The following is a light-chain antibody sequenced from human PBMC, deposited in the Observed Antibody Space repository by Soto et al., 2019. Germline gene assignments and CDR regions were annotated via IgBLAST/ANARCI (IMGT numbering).Light chain of an antibody. CDR3: QQYNNWPPIT. CDR2: GAF. V-gene: IGKV3-15*01. CDR1: QSVSSN. J-gene: IGKJ3*01. Sequence: ETVMTQSPATLSVSPGERATLSCRASQSVSSNLAWYQQKPGQAPRLLIYGAFTRATGIPARFSGSGSGTEFTLTISSLQSEDFAVYYCQQYNNWPPITFGPGTKVDIK.